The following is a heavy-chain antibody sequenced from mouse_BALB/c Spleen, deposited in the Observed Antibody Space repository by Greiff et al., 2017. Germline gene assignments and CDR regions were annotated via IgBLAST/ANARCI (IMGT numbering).Heavy chain of an antibody. Sequence: VQLQQSGTVLARPGASVKMSCKASGYSFTSYWMHWVKQRPGQGLEWIGAIYPGNSDTSYNQKFKGKAKLTAVTTASTAYMELSSLTNEDSAVYYCTMYGSYYFDYWGQGTTLTVSS. D-gene: IGHD1-1*01. V-gene: IGHV1-5*01. CDR1: GYSFTSYW. CDR2: IYPGNSDT. J-gene: IGHJ2*01. CDR3: TMYGSYYFDY.